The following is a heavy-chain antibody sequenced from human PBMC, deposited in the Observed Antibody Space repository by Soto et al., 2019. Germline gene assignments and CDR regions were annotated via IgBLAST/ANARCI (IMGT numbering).Heavy chain of an antibody. CDR2: FDPEDGET. J-gene: IGHJ4*02. Sequence: GASVKVSCKVSGYTLTELSMHWVRQAPGKGLEWMGGFDPEDGETIYVQKFQGRVTMTEDTSTDTAYMELSSLRSEDTAVYYCATDPFRIPNCSSTSCGPVDYWGQGTLVTVSS. V-gene: IGHV1-24*01. CDR3: ATDPFRIPNCSSTSCGPVDY. D-gene: IGHD2-2*01. CDR1: GYTLTELS.